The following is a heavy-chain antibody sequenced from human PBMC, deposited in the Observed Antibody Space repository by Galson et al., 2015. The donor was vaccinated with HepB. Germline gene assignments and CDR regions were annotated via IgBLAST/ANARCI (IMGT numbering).Heavy chain of an antibody. D-gene: IGHD4-17*01. CDR3: ARVYGDYLWGTQPSNYHGMDV. CDR1: GYSFTGYF. J-gene: IGHJ6*02. CDR2: INPNSGGT. V-gene: IGHV1-2*02. Sequence: SVKVSCKASGYSFTGYFIHWVRQAPGQGLEWMGWINPNSGGTNYAQKFQGRVTMTRDTSINTGYMEVRRLRSDDTATYYCARVYGDYLWGTQPSNYHGMDVWGQGTTVTVSS.